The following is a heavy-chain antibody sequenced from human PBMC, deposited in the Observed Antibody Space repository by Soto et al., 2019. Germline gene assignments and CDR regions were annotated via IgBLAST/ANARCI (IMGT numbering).Heavy chain of an antibody. Sequence: SETLSLTCTVSGGSISSGGYYWSWIRQHPGTGLEWIGDISYSGSTNYNPSLKSRVTISVDTSKNQFSLKLSSVTAADTAVYYCARATCSSTSCYGWLVWFDPWGQGTLVTVSS. D-gene: IGHD2-2*01. V-gene: IGHV4-61*08. J-gene: IGHJ5*02. CDR3: ARATCSSTSCYGWLVWFDP. CDR2: ISYSGST. CDR1: GGSISSGGYY.